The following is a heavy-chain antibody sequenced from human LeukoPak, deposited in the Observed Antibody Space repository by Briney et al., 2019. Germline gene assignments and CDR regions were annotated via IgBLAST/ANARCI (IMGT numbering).Heavy chain of an antibody. Sequence: PSETLSLTCAVSEMSFSAYYWNWIRQSPGKGLEWIGEINYGGSTKYTPSLEGRGTILIDTSKNQFSLKLTSETAADTAVYYCARGFPPGSGSRGSHAFDVWGQGTMVTVSS. CDR1: EMSFSAYY. CDR3: ARGFPPGSGSRGSHAFDV. D-gene: IGHD6-19*01. CDR2: INYGGST. J-gene: IGHJ3*01. V-gene: IGHV4-34*01.